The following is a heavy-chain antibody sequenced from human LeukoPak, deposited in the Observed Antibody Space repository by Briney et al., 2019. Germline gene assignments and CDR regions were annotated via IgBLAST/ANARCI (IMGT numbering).Heavy chain of an antibody. D-gene: IGHD1-26*01. CDR2: TYYRSKWYN. CDR1: GDSVSSNSAA. J-gene: IGHJ5*02. Sequence: SQTLSLTCAISGDSVSSNSAAWNWIRQSPSRGLEWLGRTYYRSKWYNDYAVSVKSRITINPDTSKNQFSLQLNSVTPEDTAVYYCARGQSIAGGLINHWFDPWGQGTLVTVSS. V-gene: IGHV6-1*01. CDR3: ARGQSIAGGLINHWFDP.